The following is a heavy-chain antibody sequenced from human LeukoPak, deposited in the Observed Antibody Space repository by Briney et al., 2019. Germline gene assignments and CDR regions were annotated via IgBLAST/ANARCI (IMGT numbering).Heavy chain of an antibody. CDR2: ISSTSSYI. D-gene: IGHD1-26*01. CDR1: GFTFSRYS. V-gene: IGHV3-21*01. Sequence: GGSLRLSCAASGFTFSRYSMNWVRQAPGKGLEWVSSISSTSSYIFYADSVKGRFTISRDNVKNSLYLQMNSLRADDTAIYYCARALEEWEPFDSWGRGTLVAVSS. CDR3: ARALEEWEPFDS. J-gene: IGHJ4*02.